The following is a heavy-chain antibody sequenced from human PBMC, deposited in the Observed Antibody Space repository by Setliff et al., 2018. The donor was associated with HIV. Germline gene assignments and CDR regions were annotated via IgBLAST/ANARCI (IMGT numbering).Heavy chain of an antibody. J-gene: IGHJ5*02. CDR2: IIPIFGST. Sequence: SVKVSCKASGGTFSSYAISWVRQAPGQGLEWMGGIIPIFGSTNYAQKFQGRLTMTSDTSTSTVYMELSSLRSEDTAVYYCARAVSEWRQWLVLEWFDPWGQGTLVTV. CDR1: GGTFSSYA. CDR3: ARAVSEWRQWLVLEWFDP. D-gene: IGHD6-19*01. V-gene: IGHV1-69*05.